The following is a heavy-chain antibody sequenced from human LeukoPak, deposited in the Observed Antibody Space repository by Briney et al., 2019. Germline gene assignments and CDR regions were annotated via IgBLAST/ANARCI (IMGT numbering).Heavy chain of an antibody. CDR2: IYNSANT. J-gene: IGHJ3*02. CDR1: GDSISSSSYC. Sequence: SETLSLTCTVSGDSISSSSYCWDWIRQPPGKGLEWIGNIYNSANTHYNPSLKTRITMSVDTSKNQFSLKLNSVTAADTGIYYCARHSRSAYTGYENAFDIWGQGTMVTVSS. V-gene: IGHV4-39*01. D-gene: IGHD5-12*01. CDR3: ARHSRSAYTGYENAFDI.